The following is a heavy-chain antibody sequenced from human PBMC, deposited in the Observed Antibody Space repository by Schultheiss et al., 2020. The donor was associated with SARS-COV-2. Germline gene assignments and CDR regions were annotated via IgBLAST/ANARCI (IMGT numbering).Heavy chain of an antibody. CDR2: INPNSGGT. J-gene: IGHJ4*02. D-gene: IGHD5-24*01. Sequence: ASVKVSCKASGYTFTGYYMHWVRQAPGQGLEWMGWINPNSGGTNYAQKFQGRVTMTRDTSISTAYMELSSLRSEDTAVYYCAADPDGYNVFDYWGQGTLVTVSS. V-gene: IGHV1-2*02. CDR1: GYTFTGYY. CDR3: AADPDGYNVFDY.